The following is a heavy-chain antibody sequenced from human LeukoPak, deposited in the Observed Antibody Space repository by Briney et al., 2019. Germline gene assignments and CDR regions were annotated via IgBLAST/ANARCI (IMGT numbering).Heavy chain of an antibody. J-gene: IGHJ5*02. CDR3: AKDQFNGGA. CDR2: TNSNGSST. CDR1: GFTFSSYW. D-gene: IGHD4-23*01. V-gene: IGHV3-74*01. Sequence: SGGALRLSCAASGFTFSSYWMHWVRQAPGKGLVWVSRTNSNGSSTSYADSVKGRFTISRDNSKNTLYLQMNSLRAEDTAVYYCAKDQFNGGAWGQGTLVTVSS.